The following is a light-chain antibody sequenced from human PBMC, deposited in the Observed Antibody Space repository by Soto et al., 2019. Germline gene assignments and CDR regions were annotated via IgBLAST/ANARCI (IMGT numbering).Light chain of an antibody. Sequence: DIQMTQSPSSLSASVGDRVTITCRASQSITSYLNWFQQKPGKAPKLLIYAVSNLQSGVPSRFCGSGSGTDFTLTISSLQPEDVATYYCQQSYSTPTSITFGQGTRLEIK. CDR3: QQSYSTPTSIT. V-gene: IGKV1-39*01. CDR2: AVS. J-gene: IGKJ5*01. CDR1: QSITSY.